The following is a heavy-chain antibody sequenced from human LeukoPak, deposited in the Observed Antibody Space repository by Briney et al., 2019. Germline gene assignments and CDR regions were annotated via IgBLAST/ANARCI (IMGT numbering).Heavy chain of an antibody. CDR1: GFTFSTYS. Sequence: PGGSLRLSCAASGFTFSTYSMNWVRQAPGKGLEWVSSIRSSNYIYYADSVRGRFTISRDNAKNSLYLQMNSLGAEDTAVYYCARDNTQNWGYQYFDPWGQGTLVTVSS. CDR3: ARDNTQNWGYQYFDP. J-gene: IGHJ5*02. D-gene: IGHD2-2*01. V-gene: IGHV3-21*01. CDR2: IRSSNYI.